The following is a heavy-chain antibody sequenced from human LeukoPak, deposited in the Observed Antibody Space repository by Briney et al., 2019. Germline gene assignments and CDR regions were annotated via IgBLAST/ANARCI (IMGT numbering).Heavy chain of an antibody. J-gene: IGHJ1*01. V-gene: IGHV3-15*01. CDR1: GFTFSDAY. Sequence: PGGSLKLSCAASGFTFSDAYMTWVRQTPGKGLEWVGRIKSERHGGTAAYAAPVEGRFIISRDNSRNMLYLQMNSLKTEDTAVYYCNTDLNLEWEVQLRPGWGQGTLVTVSS. CDR2: IKSERHGGTA. CDR3: NTDLNLEWEVQLRPG. D-gene: IGHD3-3*01.